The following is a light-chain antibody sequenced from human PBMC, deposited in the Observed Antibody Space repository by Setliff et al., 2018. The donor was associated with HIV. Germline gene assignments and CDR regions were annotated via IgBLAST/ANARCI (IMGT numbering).Light chain of an antibody. CDR1: ISDVGTFDL. CDR2: EVN. J-gene: IGLJ2*01. Sequence: QSALTQPASVSGSLGQSITISCTGTISDVGTFDLVSWFQQHPGQAPKVKIFEVNKRPSGVSDRFSGSKSGYTASLTISGLQADDEADYYCCSYTDSGTLVFGGGTKVTVL. CDR3: CSYTDSGTLV. V-gene: IGLV2-23*02.